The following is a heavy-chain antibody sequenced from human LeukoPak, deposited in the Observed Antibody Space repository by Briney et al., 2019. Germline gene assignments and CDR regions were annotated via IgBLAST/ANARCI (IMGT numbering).Heavy chain of an antibody. CDR3: AGYIVGATAPGVSFDY. D-gene: IGHD1-26*01. CDR2: IYYSGST. Sequence: PSETLSLTCTVSGGSISSGGYYWSWIRQHPGKGLEWIGYIYYSGSTYYNPSLKSRVTISVDTSKNQFSLKLSSVTAADTAVYYCAGYIVGATAPGVSFDYWGQGTLVTVSS. J-gene: IGHJ4*02. CDR1: GGSISSGGYY. V-gene: IGHV4-31*03.